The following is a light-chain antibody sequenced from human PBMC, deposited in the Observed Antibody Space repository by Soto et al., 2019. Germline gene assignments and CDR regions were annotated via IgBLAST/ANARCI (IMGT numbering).Light chain of an antibody. CDR3: QQYNKWPPWT. V-gene: IGKV3-15*01. CDR2: GAS. J-gene: IGKJ1*01. CDR1: QSFINN. Sequence: EIVLTQSPGTLSLSPGERATLSCRASQSFINNYLAWYQQKPGQAPRLLIYGASTRATGIPARFSGSGSGTEFTLTISSLQSEDFAVYYCQQYNKWPPWTFGQGTKVDI.